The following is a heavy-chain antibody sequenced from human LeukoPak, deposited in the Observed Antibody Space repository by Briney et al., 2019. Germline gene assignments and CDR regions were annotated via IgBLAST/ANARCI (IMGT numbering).Heavy chain of an antibody. CDR1: GGSISSGDYY. CDR3: ARVGTAMAYYGMDV. V-gene: IGHV4-30-4*01. CDR2: IYYSGST. Sequence: SQTLSLTCTVSGGSISSGDYYWSWIRQPPGKGLEWIGYIYYSGSTYYNPSLKSRVTISVDTSKNQFSQKLSSVTAADTAVYYCARVGTAMAYYGMDVWGQGTTVTVSS. J-gene: IGHJ6*02. D-gene: IGHD5-18*01.